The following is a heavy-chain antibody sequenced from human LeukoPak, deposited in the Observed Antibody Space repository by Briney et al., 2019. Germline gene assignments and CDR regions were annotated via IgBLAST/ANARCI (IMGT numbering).Heavy chain of an antibody. V-gene: IGHV1-46*01. D-gene: IGHD3-9*01. Sequence: ASVKVSCKASGYTFTSYYVHWVRQAPGQGLEWMGIINPNGGSTIYAQKFQGRVTITADESTSTAYMELSSLRSEDTAVYYCAREPFNYDILTGYSHPSYYFDYWGQGTLVTVSS. CDR2: INPNGGST. CDR1: GYTFTSYY. CDR3: AREPFNYDILTGYSHPSYYFDY. J-gene: IGHJ4*02.